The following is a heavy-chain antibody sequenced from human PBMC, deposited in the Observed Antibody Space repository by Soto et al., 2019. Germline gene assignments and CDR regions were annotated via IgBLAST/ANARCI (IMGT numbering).Heavy chain of an antibody. CDR3: ARVRDFWSGYYWFDS. V-gene: IGHV4-59*01. CDR2: IYYSGIT. Sequence: SETLSLTCTVSGGSISSYYWSWIRQPPGKGLEWIGYIYYSGITNYNPSLKSRVTISVDTSKNQFSLKLSSVTAADTAVYYCARVRDFWSGYYWFDSWGQGTLVTVSS. J-gene: IGHJ5*01. D-gene: IGHD3-3*01. CDR1: GGSISSYY.